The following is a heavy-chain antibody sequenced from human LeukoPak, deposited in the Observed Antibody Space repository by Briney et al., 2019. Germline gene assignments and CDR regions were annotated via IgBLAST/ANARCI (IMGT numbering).Heavy chain of an antibody. V-gene: IGHV1-46*01. CDR2: INPSGGST. Sequence: ASVKVSCKASEYTFTSYYMHWLRQAPGQGLEWMGRINPSGGSTSYAQKFQGRVTITRNTSISTAYMELSSLRSEDTAVYYCARAFRGVPNNWFDPWGQGTLVTVSS. CDR3: ARAFRGVPNNWFDP. D-gene: IGHD3-10*01. CDR1: EYTFTSYY. J-gene: IGHJ5*02.